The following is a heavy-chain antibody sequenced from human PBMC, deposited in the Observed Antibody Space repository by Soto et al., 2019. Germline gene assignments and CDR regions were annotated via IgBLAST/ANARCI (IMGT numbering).Heavy chain of an antibody. CDR1: GGTFSSYA. CDR3: ARASNQQLVGYYYGMDV. V-gene: IGHV1-69*13. D-gene: IGHD6-13*01. Sequence: SVKVSYKDSGGTFSSYAISWVRQAPVQGLEWMGGIIPIFGTANYAQKFQGRVTITADESTSTAYMELSSLRSEDTAVYYCARASNQQLVGYYYGMDVWGQGTTVTVSS. CDR2: IIPIFGTA. J-gene: IGHJ6*02.